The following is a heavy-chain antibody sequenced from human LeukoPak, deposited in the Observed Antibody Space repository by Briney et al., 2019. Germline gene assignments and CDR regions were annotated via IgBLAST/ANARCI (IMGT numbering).Heavy chain of an antibody. V-gene: IGHV4-59*08. CDR3: ARLRYYDSPPADY. J-gene: IGHJ4*02. D-gene: IGHD3-22*01. CDR1: GGSISSYY. Sequence: SETLSLTCTVSGGSISSYYWGWIRQPPGKGLEWIGYIYYSGSTNYNPSLKSRVTISVDTSKNQFSLKLSSVTAADTAVYYCARLRYYDSPPADYWGQGTLVTVSS. CDR2: IYYSGST.